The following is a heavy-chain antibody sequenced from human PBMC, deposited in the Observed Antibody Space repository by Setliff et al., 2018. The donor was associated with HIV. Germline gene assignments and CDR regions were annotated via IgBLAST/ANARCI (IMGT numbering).Heavy chain of an antibody. CDR3: ARARVAIIPDAFDV. D-gene: IGHD3-3*01. J-gene: IGHJ3*01. Sequence: GESLRLSCAASGFNFNNYAIHWVRQAPGKGLEWVAGISYDGNKEFHADSMKGRFTISRDNSKNTVYLQMNSLTPEDTGLFYCARARVAIIPDAFDVWGLGTMVTVSS. V-gene: IGHV3-30*04. CDR2: ISYDGNKE. CDR1: GFNFNNYA.